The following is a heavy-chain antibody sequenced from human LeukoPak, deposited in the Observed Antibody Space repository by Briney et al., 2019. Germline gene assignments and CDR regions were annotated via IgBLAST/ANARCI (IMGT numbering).Heavy chain of an antibody. CDR1: GGSISSYY. CDR3: ASELVGATTLGY. J-gene: IGHJ4*02. Sequence: SETLSLTCTVSGGSISSYYWSWIRQPPGKGLEWIGYIYYSGSTNYNPSLKSRVTISVDTSKNQFSLKLSSVTAADTAVYYCASELVGATTLGYWGQGTLVTVSS. V-gene: IGHV4-59*01. CDR2: IYYSGST. D-gene: IGHD1-26*01.